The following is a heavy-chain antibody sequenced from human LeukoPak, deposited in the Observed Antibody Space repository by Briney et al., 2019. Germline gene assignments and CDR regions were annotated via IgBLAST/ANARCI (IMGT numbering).Heavy chain of an antibody. J-gene: IGHJ5*02. D-gene: IGHD4-17*01. CDR3: ARDQMSLTTVTLAGHNWFDP. CDR2: ISAYNGNT. Sequence: ASVKVSCKASGYTFTSYGISWVRQAPGQGLEWMGWISAYNGNTNYAQKLQGRVTMTTDTSTSTAYMELRRLRSDDTAVYYCARDQMSLTTVTLAGHNWFDPWGQGTLVTVSS. CDR1: GYTFTSYG. V-gene: IGHV1-18*01.